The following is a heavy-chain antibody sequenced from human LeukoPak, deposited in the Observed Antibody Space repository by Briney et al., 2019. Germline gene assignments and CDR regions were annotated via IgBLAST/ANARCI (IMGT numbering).Heavy chain of an antibody. V-gene: IGHV1-24*01. D-gene: IGHD1-7*01. CDR2: FDPEDGET. CDR3: ARDGVLTGTSWFDP. J-gene: IGHJ5*02. Sequence: GASVKVSCKVSGYTLTELSMHWVRQAPGKGLEWMGGFDPEDGETIYAQKFQGRVTMTEDTSTDTAYMELSRLRSDDTAVYYCARDGVLTGTSWFDPWGQGTLVTVSS. CDR1: GYTLTELS.